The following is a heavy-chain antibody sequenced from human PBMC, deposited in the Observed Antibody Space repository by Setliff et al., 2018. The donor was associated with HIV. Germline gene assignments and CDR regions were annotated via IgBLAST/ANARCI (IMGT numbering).Heavy chain of an antibody. CDR1: GYTFTNYA. V-gene: IGHV1-3*01. Sequence: ASVKVSCKASGYTFTNYAIHWVRQAPGQRLEWMGWINAGSGKTKYSQKFQGRVTISRDTSARTAYMELISLISEDTAVYYCARDIGGWHDTETEYFQYWGQGTLFSVSS. CDR3: ARDIGGWHDTETEYFQY. J-gene: IGHJ1*01. CDR2: INAGSGKT. D-gene: IGHD6-19*01.